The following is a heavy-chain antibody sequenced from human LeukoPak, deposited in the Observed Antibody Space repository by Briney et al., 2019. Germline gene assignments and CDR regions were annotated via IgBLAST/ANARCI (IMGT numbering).Heavy chain of an antibody. J-gene: IGHJ4*02. V-gene: IGHV3-48*01. CDR2: ISSSSSTI. Sequence: GGSLRLSCAASGFTFSSYSMNWVRQAPGKGLEWVSYISSSSSTIYYADSVRGRFTISRDNAKNSLYLQMNSLRAEDTAVYYCARLPYDSSGFLFDYWGQGTLVTVSS. D-gene: IGHD3-22*01. CDR3: ARLPYDSSGFLFDY. CDR1: GFTFSSYS.